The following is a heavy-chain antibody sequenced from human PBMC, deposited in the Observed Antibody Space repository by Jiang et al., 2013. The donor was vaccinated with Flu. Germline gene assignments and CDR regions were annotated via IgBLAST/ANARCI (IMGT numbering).Heavy chain of an antibody. CDR1: GASISSGGYS. CDR2: IYHSGST. CDR3: AAGGGEWEPNLWFDP. D-gene: IGHD1-26*01. V-gene: IGHV4-30-2*01. J-gene: IGHJ5*02. Sequence: GPGLVKPSQTLSLTCAVSGASISSGGYSWSWIRQPPGKGLEWIGYIYHSGSTYYNPSLKSRVTISVDRSKNHFSLKVTSVTAADTAVYYCAAGGGEWEPNLWFDPWGQGTLVTVSS.